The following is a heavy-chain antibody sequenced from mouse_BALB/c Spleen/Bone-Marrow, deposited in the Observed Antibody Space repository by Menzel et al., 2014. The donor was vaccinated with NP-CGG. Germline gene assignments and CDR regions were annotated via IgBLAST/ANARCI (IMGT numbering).Heavy chain of an antibody. D-gene: IGHD2-3*01. V-gene: IGHV1-82*01. CDR2: IYPGDGDT. CDR3: ARNDGYS. CDR1: GYAFSSSW. J-gene: IGHJ3*01. Sequence: VKLQESGPELVKPGASVKISCKTSGYAFSSSWMNWVKQRPGQGLVWIGRIYPGDGDTNYNGKFKGKATLTADKSSSPAYLQLSSLTSVDSAVYFCARNDGYSWGQGTLVTVSA.